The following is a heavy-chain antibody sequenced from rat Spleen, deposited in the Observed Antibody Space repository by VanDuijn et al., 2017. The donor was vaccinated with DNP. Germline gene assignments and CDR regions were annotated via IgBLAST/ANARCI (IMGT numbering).Heavy chain of an antibody. D-gene: IGHD1-11*01. Sequence: EVQLVETGGGLVQPGGSLKLSCVASGFTFSNYGMAWVRQAPTKGLEWVASISTGGGNTYYRDSVKGRFTISRDNAKNTQYLQMDSLRSEDTATYYCARLANYGGYSDWFAYWGQGVMVTVSS. CDR1: GFTFSNYG. J-gene: IGHJ2*01. CDR3: ARLANYGGYSDWFAY. CDR2: ISTGGGNT. V-gene: IGHV5S13*01.